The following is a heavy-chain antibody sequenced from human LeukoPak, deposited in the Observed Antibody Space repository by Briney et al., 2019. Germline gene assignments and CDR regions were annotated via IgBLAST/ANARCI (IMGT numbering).Heavy chain of an antibody. Sequence: PSQTLSLTCTVSGGSISSGSYYWSWIRQPAGKGLEWIGRIYTSGSTNYNPSLKSRVTISVDTSKSQFSLKLSSVTAADTAVYYCARDLYYYDSSVGYWGQGTLVTVSS. V-gene: IGHV4-61*02. CDR2: IYTSGST. J-gene: IGHJ4*02. D-gene: IGHD3-22*01. CDR3: ARDLYYYDSSVGY. CDR1: GGSISSGSYY.